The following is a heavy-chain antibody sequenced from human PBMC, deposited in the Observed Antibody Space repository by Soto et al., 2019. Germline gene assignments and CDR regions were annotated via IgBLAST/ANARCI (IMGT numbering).Heavy chain of an antibody. J-gene: IGHJ6*02. CDR1: EFIFSTYA. CDR3: AKDASTITMMAGSRGLDV. Sequence: EVQLLESGGGLAQPGGSLRLSCAASEFIFSTYAMSWVRQAPGKGLEWVSGIVGSGSTAYYADSVKGRFTTSRDNSRNTLYLQMNRLRVEDTALYYCAKDASTITMMAGSRGLDVWGQGTRVTVSS. D-gene: IGHD3-22*01. CDR2: IVGSGSTA. V-gene: IGHV3-23*01.